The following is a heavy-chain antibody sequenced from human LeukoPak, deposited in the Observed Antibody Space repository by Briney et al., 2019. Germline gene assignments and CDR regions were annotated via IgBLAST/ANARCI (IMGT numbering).Heavy chain of an antibody. CDR3: AILIKYSSSAESFDY. D-gene: IGHD6-6*01. Sequence: SETLSLTCAVSGYSISRAYYWGWIRQPPGKGLEWIGSIYHNGYAYYNPSLKSRVTISVATSKNQFSLKLSSVTAADTAVYYCAILIKYSSSAESFDYWGQGTLVTVSS. V-gene: IGHV4-38-2*01. CDR2: IYHNGYA. CDR1: GYSISRAYY. J-gene: IGHJ4*02.